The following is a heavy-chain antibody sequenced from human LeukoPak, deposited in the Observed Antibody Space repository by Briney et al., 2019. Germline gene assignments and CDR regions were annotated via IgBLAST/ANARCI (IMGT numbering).Heavy chain of an antibody. CDR1: GFTFSSYA. J-gene: IGHJ3*02. CDR3: ATSRSVEDAFDM. CDR2: FRGSGYDT. Sequence: SGGSLRLSCAATGFTFSSYAMSWVRQPPGKGLEWVSAFRGSGYDTYYADSVKGRFTISRDSSKNPLYLQMNGLRAEDTAVYHCATSRSVEDAFDMWGQGTMVTVSS. D-gene: IGHD6-19*01. V-gene: IGHV3-23*01.